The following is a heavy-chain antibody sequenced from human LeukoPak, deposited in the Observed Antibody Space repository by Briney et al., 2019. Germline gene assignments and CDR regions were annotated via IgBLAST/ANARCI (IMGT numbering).Heavy chain of an antibody. CDR1: GFTFSSYA. Sequence: PGGSLRLSCAASGFTFSSYAMHWVRQAPGKGLEYVSAISSNGGSTYYANSVKGRFTISRDDSKNTLYLQMGSLRAEDMAVYYCARDLTEYYDILTGPRPFDYWGQGTLVTVSS. D-gene: IGHD3-9*01. J-gene: IGHJ4*02. V-gene: IGHV3-64*01. CDR2: ISSNGGST. CDR3: ARDLTEYYDILTGPRPFDY.